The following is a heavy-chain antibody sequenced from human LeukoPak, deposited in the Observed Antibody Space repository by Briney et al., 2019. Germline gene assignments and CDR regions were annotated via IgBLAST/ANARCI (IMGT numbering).Heavy chain of an antibody. CDR1: VGSISSGSYY. D-gene: IGHD3-22*01. CDR2: IYTSGST. Sequence: SETLSLTCTVSVGSISSGSYYWSWIRQPAGKGLEWIGRIYTSGSTNYNPSLKSRVTMSVDTSKNQFSLKLSSVTAADTAVYYCARENYYDSHFHDYWGPGTLVTVSS. V-gene: IGHV4-61*02. CDR3: ARENYYDSHFHDY. J-gene: IGHJ4*02.